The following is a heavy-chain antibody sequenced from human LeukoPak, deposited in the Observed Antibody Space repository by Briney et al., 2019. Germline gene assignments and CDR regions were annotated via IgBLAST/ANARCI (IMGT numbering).Heavy chain of an antibody. V-gene: IGHV3-23*01. CDR1: GFTFSNYA. CDR2: IRGSGGGA. Sequence: PGGSLRLSCTASGFTFSNYAMMWLRQAPGKGPEFISVIRGSGGGAGYADSVRGRFSISRDNSKNSLYLQMNRLRAEDAAVYYCARDPNGDYVGAFDILGQGTMVTVSS. CDR3: ARDPNGDYVGAFDI. J-gene: IGHJ3*02. D-gene: IGHD4-17*01.